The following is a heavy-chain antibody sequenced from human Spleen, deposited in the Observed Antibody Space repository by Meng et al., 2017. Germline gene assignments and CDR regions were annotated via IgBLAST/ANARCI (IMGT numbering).Heavy chain of an antibody. J-gene: IGHJ3*02. CDR3: ARLRWLVLAFDI. CDR1: GGSISNYY. Sequence: SETLSLTCTVSGGSISNYYWSWIRQTPGKGLEWIGYIYYTGSTNYNPSLKSRVTLSVDTSKNQFSLKLSSVTAADTAVYYCARLRWLVLAFDIWGQGTMVTVSS. V-gene: IGHV4-59*12. D-gene: IGHD6-19*01. CDR2: IYYTGST.